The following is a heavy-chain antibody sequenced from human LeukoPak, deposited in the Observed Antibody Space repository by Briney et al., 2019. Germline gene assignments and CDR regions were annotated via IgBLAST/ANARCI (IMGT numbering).Heavy chain of an antibody. CDR1: YGSISSTSYY. CDR2: LYYSGST. V-gene: IGHV4-39*01. D-gene: IGHD5-24*01. Sequence: SETLSLTCTVSYGSISSTSYYWGWIRQPPGKGLEWIGSLYYSGSTSYNPSLKSRVTISVDTSKNQFSLKLRSVTAADTAVYYCARRGGYNYDWFDPWGQGTLVTVSP. CDR3: ARRGGYNYDWFDP. J-gene: IGHJ5*02.